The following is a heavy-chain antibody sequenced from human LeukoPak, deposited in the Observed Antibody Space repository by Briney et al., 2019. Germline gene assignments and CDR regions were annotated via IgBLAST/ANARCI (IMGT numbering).Heavy chain of an antibody. V-gene: IGHV3-30-3*01. CDR2: ISYDVNIK. CDR1: GFDFHNYV. D-gene: IGHD6-19*01. CDR3: AKDQKTGGWHFNALDY. Sequence: GGSLRLSCAASGFDFHNYVIHWVRQAPGKGLEWVAVISYDVNIKYYADSVKGRFTISRDNSKNTLYLQMNSLRAEDTAVYYCAKDQKTGGWHFNALDYWGQGTLVTVSS. J-gene: IGHJ4*02.